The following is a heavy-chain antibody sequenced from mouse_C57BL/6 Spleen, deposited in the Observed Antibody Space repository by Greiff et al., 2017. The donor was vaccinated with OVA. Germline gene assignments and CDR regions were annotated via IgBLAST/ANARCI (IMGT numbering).Heavy chain of an antibody. V-gene: IGHV1-64*01. Sequence: QVQLKESGAELVKPGASVKLSCKASGYTFTSYWMHWVKQRPGQGLEWIGMIHPNSGSTNYNEKFKSKATLTVDKSSSTAYMQLSSLTSEDSAVYYCARGGIYDGYFYYFDYWGQGTTLTVSS. CDR1: GYTFTSYW. D-gene: IGHD2-3*01. CDR2: IHPNSGST. J-gene: IGHJ2*01. CDR3: ARGGIYDGYFYYFDY.